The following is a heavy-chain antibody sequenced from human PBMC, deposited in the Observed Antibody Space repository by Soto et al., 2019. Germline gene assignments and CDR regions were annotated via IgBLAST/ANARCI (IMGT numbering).Heavy chain of an antibody. Sequence: GGSLRLSCAASGFTFSSYSMNWVRQAPGKGLEWVSSISSSSSYIYYADSVKGRFTISRDNAKNSLYLQMNSLRAEDTAVYYCAITRKKYSSSFLGMDVWGQGTTVTVSS. D-gene: IGHD6-13*01. CDR1: GFTFSSYS. J-gene: IGHJ6*02. CDR2: ISSSSSYI. V-gene: IGHV3-21*01. CDR3: AITRKKYSSSFLGMDV.